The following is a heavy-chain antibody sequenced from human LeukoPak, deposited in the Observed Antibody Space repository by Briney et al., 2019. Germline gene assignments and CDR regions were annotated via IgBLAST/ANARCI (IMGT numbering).Heavy chain of an antibody. J-gene: IGHJ3*01. V-gene: IGHV1-46*01. CDR1: GYTFTSYY. D-gene: IGHD3-22*01. Sequence: ASVKVSCKASGYTFTSYYMHWVRQAPGQGLEWMGIINPSGGSTSYAQKFQGRVTMTRDMSTSTVYMELSSLRSEDTAVYYCARDPPRATYYYDSSGYFVDYWGQGTMVTVSS. CDR2: INPSGGST. CDR3: ARDPPRATYYYDSSGYFVDY.